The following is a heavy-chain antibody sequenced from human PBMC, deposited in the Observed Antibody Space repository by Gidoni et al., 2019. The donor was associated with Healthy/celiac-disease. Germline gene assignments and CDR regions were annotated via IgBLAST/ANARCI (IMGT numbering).Heavy chain of an antibody. Sequence: QVQLVESGGGVVQPGRSLSLSCAASGFTFSSYGMHWVRQAPGKGLEWVAVISYDGSNKYYADPVKGRFTISRDNSKNTLYLQMNSLRAEDTAVYYCAKGWCGGDGCAFDIWGQGTMVTVSS. CDR2: ISYDGSNK. V-gene: IGHV3-30*18. D-gene: IGHD2-21*01. CDR1: GFTFSSYG. CDR3: AKGWCGGDGCAFDI. J-gene: IGHJ3*02.